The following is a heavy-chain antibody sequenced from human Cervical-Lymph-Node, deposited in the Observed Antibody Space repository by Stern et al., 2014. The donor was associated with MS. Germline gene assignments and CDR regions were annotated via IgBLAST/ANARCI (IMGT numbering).Heavy chain of an antibody. CDR2: ISYDGSNK. CDR3: AKAGYDSSGYYADY. CDR1: GFTFSSYG. J-gene: IGHJ4*02. D-gene: IGHD3-22*01. Sequence: VQLVESGGGVVQPGRSLRLSCAASGFTFSSYGMHWVRQAPGKGMEWVAVISYDGSNKYYADSVKGRFTISRDNSKNTLYLQMNSLRAEDTAVYYCAKAGYDSSGYYADYWGQGTLVTVSS. V-gene: IGHV3-30*18.